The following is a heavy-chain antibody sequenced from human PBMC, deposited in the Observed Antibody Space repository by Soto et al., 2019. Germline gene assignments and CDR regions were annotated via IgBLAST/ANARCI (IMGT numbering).Heavy chain of an antibody. CDR3: ARHGGNMAAPEYFQH. V-gene: IGHV4-39*01. J-gene: IGHJ1*01. D-gene: IGHD2-15*01. Sequence: SGTLSLTCTVSGGSISSSSYYWGWIRQPPGKGLEWIGSIYYSGSTYYNPSLKSRVTISVDTSKNQFSLKLSSVTAADTAVYYCARHGGNMAAPEYFQHWGQGTLVTVSS. CDR1: GGSISSSSYY. CDR2: IYYSGST.